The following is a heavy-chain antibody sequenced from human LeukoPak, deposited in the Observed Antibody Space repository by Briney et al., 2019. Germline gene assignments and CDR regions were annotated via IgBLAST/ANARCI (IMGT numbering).Heavy chain of an antibody. D-gene: IGHD6-19*01. CDR1: GGSISSYY. CDR2: IYYSGTT. Sequence: SETLSLTCTVSGGSISSYYWSWIRQTPGKGLEWIGYIYYSGTTNYNPSLRSRVAISLDTSKNQFSLKLSSVTAADTAVYYCARGEPAFSSGWYTYYFDYWGQGTLVTVSS. J-gene: IGHJ4*02. V-gene: IGHV4-59*01. CDR3: ARGEPAFSSGWYTYYFDY.